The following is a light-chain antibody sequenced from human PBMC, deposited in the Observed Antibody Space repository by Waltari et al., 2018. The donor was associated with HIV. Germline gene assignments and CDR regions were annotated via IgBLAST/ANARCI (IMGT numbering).Light chain of an antibody. CDR2: VTS. Sequence: QAVVTQEPSLTVAPGGTVTLTCGSRTGPVTSGHYPYWFQQKPGLAPRTLIDVTSNKHSWTPARFSGSLLGGKAALTLSGAQPEDEADYYCLLSYSGARPWVFGGGTKLTVL. CDR3: LLSYSGARPWV. CDR1: TGPVTSGHY. J-gene: IGLJ3*02. V-gene: IGLV7-46*01.